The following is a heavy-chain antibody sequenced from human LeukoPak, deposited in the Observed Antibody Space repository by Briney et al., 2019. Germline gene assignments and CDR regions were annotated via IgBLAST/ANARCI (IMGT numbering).Heavy chain of an antibody. J-gene: IGHJ6*02. CDR3: ATPPEDYGDYYYYGMDV. CDR1: GYTFTGCY. V-gene: IGHV1-2*02. CDR2: INPNSGGT. D-gene: IGHD4-17*01. Sequence: GASVKVSCKASGYTFTGCYMHWVRQAPGQGLEWMGWINPNSGGTNYAQKFQGRVTMTRDTSISTAYMELSRLRSDDTAVYYCATPPEDYGDYYYYGMDVWGQGTTVTVSS.